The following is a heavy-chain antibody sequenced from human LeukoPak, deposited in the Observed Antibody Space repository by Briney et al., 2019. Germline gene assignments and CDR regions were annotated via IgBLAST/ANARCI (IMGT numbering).Heavy chain of an antibody. CDR3: ARVSQYYDFWSGLGY. J-gene: IGHJ4*02. D-gene: IGHD3-3*01. CDR1: GFTFSSYA. Sequence: GGSLRLSCAASGFTFSSYAMHGVRQAPGKGLEGVAVISYDGSNKYYADSVKGRFTISRDNSKNTLYLQMNSLRAEDTAVYYCARVSQYYDFWSGLGYWGQGTLVTVSS. CDR2: ISYDGSNK. V-gene: IGHV3-30-3*01.